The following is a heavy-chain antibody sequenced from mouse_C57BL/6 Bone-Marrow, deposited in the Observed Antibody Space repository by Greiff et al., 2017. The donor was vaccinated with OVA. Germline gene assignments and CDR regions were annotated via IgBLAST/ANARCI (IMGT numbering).Heavy chain of an antibody. CDR1: GYTFTSFW. CDR2: INPCSGYT. D-gene: IGHD2-4*01. CDR3: ARGTYEYDEDCDY. V-gene: IGHV1-7*01. J-gene: IGHJ2*01. Sequence: VQLQLSGAELAKPGASVKLSCKASGYTFTSFWMHWVKLRPGLGLEWIGYINPCSGYTKYNQKFKDKAKLTADKTSSTAYMQLSSLTYEDSAVYYCARGTYEYDEDCDYWGQGTTLTVSA.